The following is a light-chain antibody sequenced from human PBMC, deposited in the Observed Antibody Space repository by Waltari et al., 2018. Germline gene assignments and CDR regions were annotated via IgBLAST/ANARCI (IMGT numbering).Light chain of an antibody. CDR2: AAS. Sequence: EVVMTQSPATLSASPGESATLSCRASQYVNIHLDWYQQKPGQAPRLLIYAASTRATGGPARFSGSGAGTDFTLTISSLQSEDSAVYYCQQYNDWPRTFGLGTKVEIK. V-gene: IGKV3-15*01. CDR1: QYVNIH. CDR3: QQYNDWPRT. J-gene: IGKJ1*01.